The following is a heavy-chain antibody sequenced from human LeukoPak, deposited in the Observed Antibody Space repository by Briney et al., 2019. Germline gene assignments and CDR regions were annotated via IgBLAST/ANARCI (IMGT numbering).Heavy chain of an antibody. D-gene: IGHD2-15*01. J-gene: IGHJ6*03. V-gene: IGHV4-59*01. Sequence: SETLSLTCTVSGGSIDIYYWSWIRQPPGKGLEWIGYIYYSGSTNYNPSLKSRVTISVDTSKNQFSLKLNSVTAADTAVFYCARSVEGYCSGGSCYYYSYYMDVWGKGTTVTVSS. CDR1: GGSIDIYY. CDR3: ARSVEGYCSGGSCYYYSYYMDV. CDR2: IYYSGST.